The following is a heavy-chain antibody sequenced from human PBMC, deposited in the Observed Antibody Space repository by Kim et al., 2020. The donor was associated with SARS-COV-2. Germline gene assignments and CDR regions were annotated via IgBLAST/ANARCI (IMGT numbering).Heavy chain of an antibody. Sequence: GESLKISCKGSGYSFTSYWISWVRQMPGKGLEWMGRIDPSDSYTNYSPSFQGHVTISADKSISTAYLQWSSLKASDTAMYYCGCSSPDTDYYGMDVWGQGTTVTVSS. D-gene: IGHD6-6*01. CDR3: GCSSPDTDYYGMDV. J-gene: IGHJ6*02. CDR1: GYSFTSYW. V-gene: IGHV5-10-1*01. CDR2: IDPSDSYT.